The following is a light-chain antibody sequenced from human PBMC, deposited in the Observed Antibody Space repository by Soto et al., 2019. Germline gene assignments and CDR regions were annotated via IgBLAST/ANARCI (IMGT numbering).Light chain of an antibody. CDR2: EIV. Sequence: CELTQAASGSRAPGHASTISYTGTSDDIGAYDRVSWFQQYPGEAPKIIIYEIVHRPSGISNRFSGSKSGNIASLTIFGLQAEDEADYYCTSYTNRGGLLVFGGETKVTVL. J-gene: IGLJ6*01. V-gene: IGLV2-14*01. CDR1: SDDIGAYDR. CDR3: TSYTNRGGLLV.